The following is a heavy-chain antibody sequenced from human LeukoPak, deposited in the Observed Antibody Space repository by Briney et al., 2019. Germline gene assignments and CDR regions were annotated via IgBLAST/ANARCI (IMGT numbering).Heavy chain of an antibody. CDR1: GFAFHIYG. J-gene: IGHJ4*02. V-gene: IGHV3-33*01. CDR2: IWADGTRQ. CDR3: VRDRNNNYFDY. D-gene: IGHD1-14*01. Sequence: GGSLKLSCAASGFAFHIYGMRWVRQAPGKGLEWVSFIWADGTRQFYADSVKGRFTISRDNSNNTVYLHMNSLKAEDTALYHCVRDRNNNYFDYWGQGTLLTVSS.